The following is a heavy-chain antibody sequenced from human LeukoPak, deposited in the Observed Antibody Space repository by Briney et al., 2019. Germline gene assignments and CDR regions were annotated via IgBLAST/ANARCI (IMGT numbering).Heavy chain of an antibody. CDR2: IYYSGST. V-gene: IGHV4-39*01. Sequence: SETLSLTCTVSGGSISSSSYYWGWIRQPPGKGLEWIGSIYYSGSTYYNPSLKSRVTISVDTSKNQFSLKLSSVTAADTAVYYCARWVRPKASGQDIVVVPAARFRDWFDPWGQGTLVTVSS. D-gene: IGHD2-2*01. CDR1: GGSISSSSYY. J-gene: IGHJ5*02. CDR3: ARWVRPKASGQDIVVVPAARFRDWFDP.